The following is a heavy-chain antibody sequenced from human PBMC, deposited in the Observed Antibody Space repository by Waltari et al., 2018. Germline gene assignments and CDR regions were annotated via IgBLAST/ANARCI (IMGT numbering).Heavy chain of an antibody. J-gene: IGHJ4*02. CDR1: GYSFPSYW. Sequence: EVQLVQSGAEVKKPGESLKISCKGSGYSFPSYWSGWVGQMPGKGLAWMGISYPGDSDTRYRPSDQGQVTSAADKSISTAYLQWSSLKASDTAMYYCARLYSSGWYPIDYWGQGTLVTVSS. CDR2: SYPGDSDT. CDR3: ARLYSSGWYPIDY. D-gene: IGHD6-19*01. V-gene: IGHV5-51*01.